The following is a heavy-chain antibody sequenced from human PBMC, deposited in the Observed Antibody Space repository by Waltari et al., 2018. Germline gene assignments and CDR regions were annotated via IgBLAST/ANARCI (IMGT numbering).Heavy chain of an antibody. D-gene: IGHD3-22*01. CDR2: INSEWSST. V-gene: IGHV3-74*01. Sequence: EVQLVESGGGLVQPGGSLRLSCAASGFTFSSYWMHWVRQAPGKGLVWVSRINSEWSSTSYADSVKCRFTISIDNAKNTLYLQMNSLRADDTAVYYCARSPTMIVVVNPGSFDYWGQGTLVTVSS. J-gene: IGHJ4*02. CDR1: GFTFSSYW. CDR3: ARSPTMIVVVNPGSFDY.